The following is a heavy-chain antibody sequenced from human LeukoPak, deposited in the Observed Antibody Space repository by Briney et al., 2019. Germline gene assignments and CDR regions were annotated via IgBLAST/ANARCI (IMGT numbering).Heavy chain of an antibody. CDR3: ARGDYYYDSSQYFDY. CDR1: GGSFSGYY. D-gene: IGHD3-22*01. J-gene: IGHJ4*02. CDR2: INHSGST. V-gene: IGHV4-34*01. Sequence: PSETLSLTCAVYGGSFSGYYWSWIRQPPGKGLEWIGEINHSGSTNYNPSLKSRVTISVDTSKNQFSLKLSSVTAADTAVYYCARGDYYYDSSQYFDYWGQGTLVTVSS.